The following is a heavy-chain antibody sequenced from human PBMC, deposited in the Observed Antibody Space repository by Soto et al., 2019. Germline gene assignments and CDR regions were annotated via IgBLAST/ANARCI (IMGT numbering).Heavy chain of an antibody. CDR3: ATSYGSGYRAFDY. V-gene: IGHV1-69*04. D-gene: IGHD3-10*01. CDR2: VNPILSMS. Sequence: QVQLVQSGAEVKRPGSSVKVSCKASGDTFSFYSINWVRQAPGLGPEWMGRVNPILSMSNYAQRFQGRVTXTXDXXTSTAYMELSGLRSEDTAMYYCATSYGSGYRAFDYWGQGALVTVSS. CDR1: GDTFSFYS. J-gene: IGHJ4*02.